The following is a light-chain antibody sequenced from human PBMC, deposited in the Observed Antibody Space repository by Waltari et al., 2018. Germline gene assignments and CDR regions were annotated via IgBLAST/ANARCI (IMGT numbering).Light chain of an antibody. CDR2: AVS. J-gene: IGLJ2*01. CDR3: FSYAGSNSFA. Sequence: QSALTQPASVSGSPGQSITVSCIGTSNDIGSYTIVSWFQQHPGRAPKLMIYAVSGRPLGVSNRFSGSKSGNTASLTISGLQAEDEADYYCFSYAGSNSFAFGGGTRVTVL. CDR1: SNDIGSYTI. V-gene: IGLV2-23*02.